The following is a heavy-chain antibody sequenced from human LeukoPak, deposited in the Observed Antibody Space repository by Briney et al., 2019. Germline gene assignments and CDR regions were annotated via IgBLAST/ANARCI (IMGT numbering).Heavy chain of an antibody. J-gene: IGHJ6*02. CDR1: GFTFSSYW. D-gene: IGHD3-3*02. CDR3: ARGHLPTPRSAMDV. V-gene: IGHV3-74*01. CDR2: VNSDESIT. Sequence: HPGGSLRLSCAASGFTFSSYWVHWVRQAPGKGLVWVLCVNSDESITTYADSVNGRFTISRDNAKNTLYLQMKSLRAEDTAVYYCARGHLPTPRSAMDVWGQGTTVTVSS.